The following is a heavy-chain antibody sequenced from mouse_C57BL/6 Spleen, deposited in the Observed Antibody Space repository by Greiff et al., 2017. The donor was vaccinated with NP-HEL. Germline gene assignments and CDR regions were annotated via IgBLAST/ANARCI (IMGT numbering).Heavy chain of an antibody. Sequence: EVMLVESGGGLVQPGGSLKLSCAASGFTFSDYGMAWVRQAPRKGPEWVAFISNLAYSIYYADTVTGRFTIARENAKNTQYLEMSSLRSEDTAMYYCARHDENYAMDYWGQGTSVTVSS. CDR2: ISNLAYSI. D-gene: IGHD2-3*01. V-gene: IGHV5-15*01. CDR1: GFTFSDYG. J-gene: IGHJ4*01. CDR3: ARHDENYAMDY.